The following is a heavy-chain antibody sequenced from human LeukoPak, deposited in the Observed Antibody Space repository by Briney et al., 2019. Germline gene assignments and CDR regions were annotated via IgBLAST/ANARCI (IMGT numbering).Heavy chain of an antibody. V-gene: IGHV3-23*01. J-gene: IGHJ6*03. CDR2: ISGSGGST. D-gene: IGHD6-13*01. CDR3: AREWMGYSSSRRYYYYYMDV. CDR1: GFTFSSYA. Sequence: PGGSLRLSCAASGFTFSSYAMSWVRQAPGKGLEWVSAISGSGGSTYYADSVKGRFTISRDNSKNTLYLQMNSLRAEDTALYYCAREWMGYSSSRRYYYYYMDVWGKGTTVTVSS.